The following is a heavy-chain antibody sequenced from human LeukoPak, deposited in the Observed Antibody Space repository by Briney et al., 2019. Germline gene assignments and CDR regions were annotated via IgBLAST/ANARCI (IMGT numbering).Heavy chain of an antibody. CDR2: INPNSGGT. Sequence: ASVKVSCTASGYTFTGYYMHWVRQAPGQGLEWMGWINPNSGGTNYAQKFQGWVTMTRDTSISTAYMELSRLRSDDTAVYYCARVPQTYYYYGMDVWGQGTTVTVSS. CDR1: GYTFTGYY. CDR3: ARVPQTYYYYGMDV. J-gene: IGHJ6*02. V-gene: IGHV1-2*04.